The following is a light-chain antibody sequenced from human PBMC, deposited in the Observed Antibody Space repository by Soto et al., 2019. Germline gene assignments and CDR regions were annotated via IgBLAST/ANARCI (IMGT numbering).Light chain of an antibody. Sequence: EVVLTQSPDTLSVSPGERATLFCRASQNINNNYFAWFQQKPGQAPRLLVFGASTRAAGIPVRFSGSGSGTDFTLTITRLEPEDFALYYCHQYGSSVLTFGGGTKVE. CDR1: QNINNNY. CDR3: HQYGSSVLT. V-gene: IGKV3-20*01. J-gene: IGKJ4*01. CDR2: GAS.